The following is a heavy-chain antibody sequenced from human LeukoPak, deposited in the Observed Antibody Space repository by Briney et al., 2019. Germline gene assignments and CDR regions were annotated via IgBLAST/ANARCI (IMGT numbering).Heavy chain of an antibody. CDR2: IYTSGST. J-gene: IGHJ4*02. D-gene: IGHD1-20*01. V-gene: IGHV4-4*07. CDR1: GGSISSYY. Sequence: QASETLSLTCTVSGGSISSYYWSWIRQPAGKGLEWIGRIYTSGSTNYNPSLKSRVTMSVDTSKNQFSLRLSSVTAADTAVYYCAREGISYVFDYWGQGTLVTVSS. CDR3: AREGISYVFDY.